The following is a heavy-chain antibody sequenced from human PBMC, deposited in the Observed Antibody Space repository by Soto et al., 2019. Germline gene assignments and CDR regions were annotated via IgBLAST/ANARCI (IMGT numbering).Heavy chain of an antibody. CDR1: GFTFSSYS. CDR3: ARGSYCSGGSCYSDYYYYYMDV. D-gene: IGHD2-15*01. V-gene: IGHV3-21*01. CDR2: ISSSSSYI. Sequence: EVQLVESGGGLVKPGGSLRLSCAASGFTFSSYSMNWVRQAPGKGLEWVSSISSSSSYIYYADSVKGRFTISRDNAKNSLYLQMNSLRAEDPAVYYCARGSYCSGGSCYSDYYYYYMDVWGKGTTVTVSS. J-gene: IGHJ6*03.